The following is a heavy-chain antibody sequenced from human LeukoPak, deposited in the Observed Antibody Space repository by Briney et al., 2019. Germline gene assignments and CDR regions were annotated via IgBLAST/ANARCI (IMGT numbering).Heavy chain of an antibody. CDR1: GGSISSYY. Sequence: PSETLSLTCTVSGGSISSYYWSWIRQPPGKGLEWIGYIYYSGSTNYNPSLKSRVTISVDTSKNQFSLKLSSVTAADTAVYYCARVLRFLEWSSNWFDPWGQGTLVTVSS. D-gene: IGHD3-3*01. CDR2: IYYSGST. CDR3: ARVLRFLEWSSNWFDP. V-gene: IGHV4-59*01. J-gene: IGHJ5*02.